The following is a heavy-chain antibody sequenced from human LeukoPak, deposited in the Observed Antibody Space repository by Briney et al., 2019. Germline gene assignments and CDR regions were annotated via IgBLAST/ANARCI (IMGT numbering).Heavy chain of an antibody. CDR1: GFTFSSFG. Sequence: PGGSLRLSCAASGFTFSSFGMHWVRQAPGEGLEWVAFIRYDESKTFYADSVKGRFTISRDNSKNTVYLQMNSLRAEDTALYYCAKAVIPNAYQGTNYMDVWGKGTTVTVSS. CDR2: IRYDESKT. CDR3: AKAVIPNAYQGTNYMDV. V-gene: IGHV3-30*02. D-gene: IGHD3-16*01. J-gene: IGHJ6*03.